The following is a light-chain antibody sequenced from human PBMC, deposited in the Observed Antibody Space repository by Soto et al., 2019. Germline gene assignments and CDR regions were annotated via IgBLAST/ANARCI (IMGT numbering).Light chain of an antibody. J-gene: IGKJ1*01. CDR1: QSVSSNY. CDR2: GAS. Sequence: EIVLTQSPATLSLSPGERATLSCRASQSVSSNYLVWYQQKPGQAPRLLIYGASSRATGIPDRFSGSGSGTDFTLTISRLEPEDFALYYCQQCASSPWTFGQGTKVDIK. V-gene: IGKV3-20*01. CDR3: QQCASSPWT.